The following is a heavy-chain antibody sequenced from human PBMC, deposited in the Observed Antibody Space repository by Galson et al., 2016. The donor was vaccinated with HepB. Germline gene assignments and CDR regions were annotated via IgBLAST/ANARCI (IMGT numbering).Heavy chain of an antibody. CDR3: AHFMTTMTTGYFDP. Sequence: PALVKPTQTLTLTCSFSGFSLRTSGVGVVWIRRPPGKALEWLALTYWHDDKRYSPTLSSRLTPPKDTSKNQVVLTMTNMDPVDTATYYCAHFMTTMTTGYFDPWGQGTLVTVSS. CDR1: GFSLRTSGVG. D-gene: IGHD4-17*01. V-gene: IGHV2-5*01. CDR2: TYWHDDK. J-gene: IGHJ5*02.